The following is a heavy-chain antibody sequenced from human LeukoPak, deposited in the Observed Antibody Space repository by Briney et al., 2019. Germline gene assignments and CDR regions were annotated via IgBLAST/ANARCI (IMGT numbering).Heavy chain of an antibody. J-gene: IGHJ4*02. CDR2: IYYSGST. CDR1: GGSFCSGDYY. Sequence: PSQTLSLTCTVSGGSFCSGDYYWNWIRQPPGKGLEWIGYIYYSGSTYYNPSLKSRVTISVDTSKNQFSLKLNSVTAADTAVYYCARGGEYYYDSSGYYFDYWGQGTLVTVSS. CDR3: ARGGEYYYDSSGYYFDY. V-gene: IGHV4-30-4*01. D-gene: IGHD3-22*01.